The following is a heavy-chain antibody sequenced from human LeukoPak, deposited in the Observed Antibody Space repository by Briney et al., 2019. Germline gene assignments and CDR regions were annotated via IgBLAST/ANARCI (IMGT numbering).Heavy chain of an antibody. CDR1: GFSFSRYG. D-gene: IGHD3-10*01. Sequence: GGSLRLSCAASGFSFSRYGMNWVRQAPGKGLEWVGRIKSKTDGGTTDYAAPVKGRFTISRDDSKNTLYLQMNSLKTEDTAVYYCTTGPSYYGSGSYPDYWGQGTLVTVSS. CDR3: TTGPSYYGSGSYPDY. J-gene: IGHJ4*02. V-gene: IGHV3-15*01. CDR2: IKSKTDGGTT.